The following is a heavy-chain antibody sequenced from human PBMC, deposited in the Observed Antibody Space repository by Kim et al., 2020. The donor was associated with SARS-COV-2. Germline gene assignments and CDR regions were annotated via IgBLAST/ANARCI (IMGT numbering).Heavy chain of an antibody. CDR1: GYSFTSYW. CDR3: ASQWLVRDDI. CDR2: IDPSDSYT. J-gene: IGHJ4*02. D-gene: IGHD6-19*01. Sequence: GESLKISCKGSGYSFTSYWISWVRQMPGKGLEWMGRIDPSDSYTNYSPSFQGHVTISADKSVSTAYLQWSGLKASDTAMYYCASQWLVRDDIWGQGTLVTVSS. V-gene: IGHV5-10-1*01.